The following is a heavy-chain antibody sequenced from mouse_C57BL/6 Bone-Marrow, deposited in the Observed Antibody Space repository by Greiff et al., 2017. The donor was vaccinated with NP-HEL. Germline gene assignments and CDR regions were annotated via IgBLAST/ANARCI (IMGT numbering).Heavy chain of an antibody. CDR2: IDPNSGGT. J-gene: IGHJ1*03. CDR1: GYTFTSYW. CDR3: GQYCSSSRDWYFAV. Sequence: QVQLQQPGADLVKPGASVKLSCKASGYTFTSYWMHWVKQRPGRGLEWIGRIDPNSGGTKFNEKFKTKATLTVDKPSSTAYMQLSSLTSEDSAVCYCGQYCSSSRDWYFAVWGTGTTVTVSS. V-gene: IGHV1-72*01. D-gene: IGHD1-1*01.